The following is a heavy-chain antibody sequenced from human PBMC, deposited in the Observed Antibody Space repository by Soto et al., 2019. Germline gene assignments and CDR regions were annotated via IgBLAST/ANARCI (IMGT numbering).Heavy chain of an antibody. J-gene: IGHJ3*02. CDR3: ARVERGTATTVVDAFDI. Sequence: QVQLQQWGAGLLKPSETLSLTCAVYGGFVSSGSYYWSWIRQPPGKGLEWIGEMSHSGGTHFNPSSKSRVTISVDTSKNQFSLKMSSVTGADTALYYCARVERGTATTVVDAFDIWGPGTMVTVSS. CDR1: GGFVSSGSYY. D-gene: IGHD1-1*01. V-gene: IGHV4-34*01. CDR2: MSHSGGT.